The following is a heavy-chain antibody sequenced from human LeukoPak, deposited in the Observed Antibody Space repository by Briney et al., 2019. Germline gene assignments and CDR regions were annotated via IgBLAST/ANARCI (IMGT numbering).Heavy chain of an antibody. D-gene: IGHD3-22*01. CDR1: GYTLTELS. Sequence: ASVKVSCKVSGYTLTELSMHWVRQAPGKGLEWMGGFDPEDGVTIYAQKFQGRVTMTEDTSTDTAYMELSSLRSEDTAVYYCATAEPHYYDSSGYYQFDYWGQGTLVTVSS. CDR3: ATAEPHYYDSSGYYQFDY. CDR2: FDPEDGVT. V-gene: IGHV1-24*01. J-gene: IGHJ4*02.